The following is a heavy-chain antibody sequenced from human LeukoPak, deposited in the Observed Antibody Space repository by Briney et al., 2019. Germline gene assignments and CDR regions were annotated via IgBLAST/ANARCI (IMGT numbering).Heavy chain of an antibody. V-gene: IGHV3-21*04. CDR2: ISSSSSYI. Sequence: GGSLRLSCAASGFTFSSYSMNWVRQAPGKGLEWVSSISSSSSYIYYADSVKGRFTISRDNSKNTLYLQVNSLRAEDTAVYYCAKYSVAGWGAFDIWGQGTMVTVSS. CDR1: GFTFSSYS. D-gene: IGHD6-19*01. CDR3: AKYSVAGWGAFDI. J-gene: IGHJ3*02.